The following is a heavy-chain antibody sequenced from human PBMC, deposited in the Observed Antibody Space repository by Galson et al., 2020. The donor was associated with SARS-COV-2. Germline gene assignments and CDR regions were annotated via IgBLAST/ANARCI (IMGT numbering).Heavy chain of an antibody. V-gene: IGHV4-4*07. CDR3: ARDGQIAAAGMGWDYYYGMDV. Sequence: SETLSLTCTVSGGSISSYYWSWIRQPAGKGLEWIGRIYTSGSTNYNPSLKSRVTMSVDTSKNQFSLKLSSVTAADTAVYYCARDGQIAAAGMGWDYYYGMDVWGQGTTVTVSS. D-gene: IGHD6-13*01. CDR1: GGSISSYY. CDR2: IYTSGST. J-gene: IGHJ6*02.